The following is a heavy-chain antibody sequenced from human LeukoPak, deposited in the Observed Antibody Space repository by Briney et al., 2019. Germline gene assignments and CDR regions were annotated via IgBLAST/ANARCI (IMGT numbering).Heavy chain of an antibody. D-gene: IGHD5-24*01. CDR2: IWYDGAHK. Sequence: GGSLRLSCAASGFTFSSCGFHWVRQAPGKGLEWVAVIWYDGAHKYYADSVKGRLTISRDNSKNTVYLQMNSLRAEDTAVYYCVKDRGDGYRGFDYWGQGTLVTVSS. CDR3: VKDRGDGYRGFDY. J-gene: IGHJ4*02. V-gene: IGHV3-33*06. CDR1: GFTFSSCG.